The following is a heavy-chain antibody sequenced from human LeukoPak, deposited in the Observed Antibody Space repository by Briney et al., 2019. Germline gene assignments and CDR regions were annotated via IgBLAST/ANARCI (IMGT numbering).Heavy chain of an antibody. D-gene: IGHD6-13*01. V-gene: IGHV5-51*01. CDR3: ARHESWGGYSSSWYYYCYGMDV. J-gene: IGHJ6*02. CDR2: IYPGDSDT. Sequence: GESLKISCKGSGYSFTSYWIGWVRQMPGKGLEWMGIIYPGDSDTRYSPSFQGQVTISADKSISTAYLQWSSLKASDTAMYYCARHESWGGYSSSWYYYCYGMDVWGQGTTVTVSS. CDR1: GYSFTSYW.